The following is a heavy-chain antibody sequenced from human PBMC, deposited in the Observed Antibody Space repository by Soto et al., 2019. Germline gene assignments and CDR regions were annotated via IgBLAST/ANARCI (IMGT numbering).Heavy chain of an antibody. CDR1: GFTFSTYA. D-gene: IGHD1-1*01. CDR2: ISGSGGT. Sequence: PGGSLRLSCAASGFTFSTYAMSWVRQAPGKGLEWVSGISGSGGTYYADSVKGRFTISRDNSKNTLCLQMNSLRAEDTALYYCKKDKHWYGMDVWGPGTTVTVSS. J-gene: IGHJ6*02. CDR3: KKDKHWYGMDV. V-gene: IGHV3-23*01.